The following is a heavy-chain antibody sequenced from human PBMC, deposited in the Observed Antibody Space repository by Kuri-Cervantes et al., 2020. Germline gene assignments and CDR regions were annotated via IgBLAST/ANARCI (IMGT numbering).Heavy chain of an antibody. CDR3: ARIPAKAIGAVDV. CDR1: GDSISSSIYY. Sequence: ESLKISCTVSGDSISSSIYYWGWIRQPPGKGLEWIGSIYYSGSTCYNLSLKSRVTISVDTSKNQFSLKLSSVTAADTAVYYCARIPAKAIGAVDVWGQGTLVTVSS. CDR2: IYYSGST. J-gene: IGHJ3*01. V-gene: IGHV4-39*07. D-gene: IGHD2-2*01.